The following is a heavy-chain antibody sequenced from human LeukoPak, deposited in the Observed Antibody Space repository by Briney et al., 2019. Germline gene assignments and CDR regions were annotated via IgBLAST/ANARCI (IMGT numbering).Heavy chain of an antibody. CDR3: ARDRTYYYDSSGYYNYYYGMDV. J-gene: IGHJ6*02. CDR1: GFTFSNYA. V-gene: IGHV3-23*01. CDR2: ISGSAHKI. Sequence: GGSLRLSCVASGFTFSNYAMSWVRQAPEKGLDWVSVISGSAHKIRYADSVKGRFTISRDNSKNTLYLQMNSLRAEDTAVYYCARDRTYYYDSSGYYNYYYGMDVWGQGTTVTVSS. D-gene: IGHD3-22*01.